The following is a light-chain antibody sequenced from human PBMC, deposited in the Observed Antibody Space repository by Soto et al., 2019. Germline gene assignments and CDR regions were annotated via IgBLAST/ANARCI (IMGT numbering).Light chain of an antibody. V-gene: IGKV3-15*01. Sequence: EIVMAQSPPTLPVSPGETATLSCRASQSVSSNLAWYQQKPGQAPRLLIYGASTRATGIPARFSGSGSGTEFTLTISSLQSEDFAVYYCQQYNNWPQKFGQGTKVDIK. CDR2: GAS. J-gene: IGKJ1*01. CDR1: QSVSSN. CDR3: QQYNNWPQK.